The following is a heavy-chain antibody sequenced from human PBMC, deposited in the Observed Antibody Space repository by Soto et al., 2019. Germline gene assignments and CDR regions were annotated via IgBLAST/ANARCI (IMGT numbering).Heavy chain of an antibody. CDR2: IYHSGST. V-gene: IGHV4-4*02. CDR3: ARAHRAPGGPEWANAFDI. D-gene: IGHD1-26*01. J-gene: IGHJ3*02. CDR1: GGSISSSNW. Sequence: QVQLQESGPGLVKPSGTLSLTCAVSGGSISSSNWWSWVRQPPGKGLEWIGEIYHSGSTNYNPSLKSRVTISVDKSKNQFSLKLSSVTAADTAVYYCARAHRAPGGPEWANAFDIWGQGTMVTVSS.